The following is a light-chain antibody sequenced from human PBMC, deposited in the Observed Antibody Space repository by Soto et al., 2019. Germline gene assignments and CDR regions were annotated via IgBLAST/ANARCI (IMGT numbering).Light chain of an antibody. V-gene: IGLV2-14*01. J-gene: IGLJ1*01. CDR3: RSYSTTTTLV. CDR2: EVN. CDR1: ISDVGGYDY. Sequence: TQPASVSGSPGQSFTISCTGTISDVGGYDYVSWYQQHPGKAPKLILYEVNNRPSGISNHFSGSKSGNTASLIISGLQADDEADYFCRSYSTTTTLVFGSGTKVTVL.